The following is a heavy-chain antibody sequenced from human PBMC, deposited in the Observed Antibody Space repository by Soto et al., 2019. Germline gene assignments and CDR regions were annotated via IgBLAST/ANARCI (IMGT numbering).Heavy chain of an antibody. CDR1: GFTFSSYS. CDR2: ISSSSSYI. CDR3: ARDRQPIAATVGDFDY. J-gene: IGHJ4*02. Sequence: GGSLRLSCAASGFTFSSYSMNWVRQAPGKGLEWVSSISSSSSYIYYADSVKGRFTISRDNAKNSLYLQMNSLRAEDTAVYYCARDRQPIAATVGDFDYWGQGTLVTVSS. D-gene: IGHD6-6*01. V-gene: IGHV3-21*01.